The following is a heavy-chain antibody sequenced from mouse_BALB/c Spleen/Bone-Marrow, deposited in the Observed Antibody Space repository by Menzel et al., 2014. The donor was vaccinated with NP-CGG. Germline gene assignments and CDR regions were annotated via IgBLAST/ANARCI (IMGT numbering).Heavy chain of an antibody. CDR2: INPSTGYT. J-gene: IGHJ2*01. D-gene: IGHD1-1*01. CDR3: ARIYYYGRDY. CDR1: GYTFTNYW. Sequence: QVQLQQSGAELAKPGASVKMSCKASGYTFTNYWMLWVKQRPGQGLEWIGYINPSTGYTEYNQKFKDKATLTADKSSSTAYMQLSSLTSEDSAVYYCARIYYYGRDYWGQGTTLTVSS. V-gene: IGHV1-7*01.